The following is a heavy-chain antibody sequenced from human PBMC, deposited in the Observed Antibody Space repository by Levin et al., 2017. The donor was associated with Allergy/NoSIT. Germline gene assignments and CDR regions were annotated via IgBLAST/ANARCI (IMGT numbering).Heavy chain of an antibody. CDR3: ARDRTPGIIVAGWLAP. CDR1: GGSISSYY. Sequence: SETLSLTCTVSGGSISSYYWNWIRQPAGKGLEWIGRIYTSGSTKCNPSLMSRVTMSLDTSKNQFSLKLSSVTAADTAVYYCARDRTPGIIVAGWLAPWGQGTLVTVSS. V-gene: IGHV4-4*07. D-gene: IGHD6-13*01. J-gene: IGHJ5*02. CDR2: IYTSGST.